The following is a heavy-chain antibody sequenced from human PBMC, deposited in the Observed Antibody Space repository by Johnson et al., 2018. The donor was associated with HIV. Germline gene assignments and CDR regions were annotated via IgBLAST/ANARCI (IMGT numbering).Heavy chain of an antibody. CDR2: IRNKANRYST. J-gene: IGHJ3*01. V-gene: IGHV3-72*01. Sequence: EQLVESGGGLVLPGGSLRLSCAVSGFTFTDHYMDWVRQAPGKGLEWVGRIRNKANRYSTEYAASVKGRFTISRYDSKNSLSLQMSSLKTEDTAVYYCTRDRDGVGVSWGQGTMVTVSS. D-gene: IGHD2-8*01. CDR1: GFTFTDHY. CDR3: TRDRDGVGVS.